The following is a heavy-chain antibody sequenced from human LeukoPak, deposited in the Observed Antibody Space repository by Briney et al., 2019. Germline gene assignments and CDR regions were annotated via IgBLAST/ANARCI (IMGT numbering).Heavy chain of an antibody. CDR3: AGAGYSSSWYNRVFDY. D-gene: IGHD6-13*01. Sequence: SETLSLTCAVYGGSFSGYYWSWIRQPPGKGLEWIGEINHSGSTNYNPSLKSRVTISVDTSKNQFSLKLSSVTAADTAVYYCAGAGYSSSWYNRVFDYWGQGTLVTVSS. J-gene: IGHJ4*02. CDR1: GGSFSGYY. V-gene: IGHV4-34*01. CDR2: INHSGST.